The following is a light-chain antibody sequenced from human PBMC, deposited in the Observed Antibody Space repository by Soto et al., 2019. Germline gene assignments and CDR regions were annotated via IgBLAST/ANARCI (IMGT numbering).Light chain of an antibody. Sequence: QSALTQPASVSGSPGQSITISCTGTSSDFGDYNYVSWYQHHPDNAPKLIIYGVSNRPSGVSNRFAASKSGNTASLTISGLQADDEADYYGSSYTSRKTRVFGTGTKVTVL. CDR2: GVS. J-gene: IGLJ1*01. V-gene: IGLV2-14*01. CDR3: SSYTSRKTRV. CDR1: SSDFGDYNY.